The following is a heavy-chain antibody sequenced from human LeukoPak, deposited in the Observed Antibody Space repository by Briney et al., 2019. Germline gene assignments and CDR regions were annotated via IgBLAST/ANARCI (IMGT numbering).Heavy chain of an antibody. CDR1: GFTFSNYA. J-gene: IGHJ4*02. CDR3: ARVRVYSSGDFDY. CDR2: ISGSGGST. V-gene: IGHV3-23*01. Sequence: GGSLRLSCAASGFTFSNYAMSWVRQAPGKGLEWVSAISGSGGSTYYADSVKGRFTISRHNSKNTLYLQMNSLRAEDTAVYYCARVRVYSSGDFDYWGQGILVTVSS. D-gene: IGHD6-19*01.